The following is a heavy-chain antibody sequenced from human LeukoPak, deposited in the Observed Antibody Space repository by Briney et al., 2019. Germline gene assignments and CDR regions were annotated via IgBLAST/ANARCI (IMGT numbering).Heavy chain of an antibody. CDR3: ARGGVAGANDY. CDR1: GFTFSNYW. D-gene: IGHD6-13*01. V-gene: IGHV3-74*01. CDR2: INSDGSSR. J-gene: IGHJ4*02. Sequence: GGSLRLSCAASGFTFSNYWMSWVRQAPGKGLVWVSRINSDGSSRHYADSVKGRFTISRDNAKNTLYLQMNSLRAEDTAVYYCARGGVAGANDYWGQGTLVTVSS.